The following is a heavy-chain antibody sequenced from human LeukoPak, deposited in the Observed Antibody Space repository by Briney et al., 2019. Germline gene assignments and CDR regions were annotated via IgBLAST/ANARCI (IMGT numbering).Heavy chain of an antibody. Sequence: GASVKVSCKASGYTFTSYGISWVRQAPGQGLEWLGWNSVYNGNTNYAQKFQGRVIMTTDSSTSTAYMELRSLTSDDTAVYYCARGFWFGELLEGFDYWGQGTLVAVSS. CDR3: ARGFWFGELLEGFDY. D-gene: IGHD3-10*01. J-gene: IGHJ4*02. CDR2: NSVYNGNT. V-gene: IGHV1-18*01. CDR1: GYTFTSYG.